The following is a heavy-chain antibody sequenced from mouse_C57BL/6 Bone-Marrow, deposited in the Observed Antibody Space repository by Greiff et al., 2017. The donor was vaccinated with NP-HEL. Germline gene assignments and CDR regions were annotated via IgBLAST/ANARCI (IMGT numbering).Heavy chain of an antibody. CDR3: ASYDGYYEGAMDY. V-gene: IGHV1-72*01. Sequence: QVQLQQPGAELVKPGASVKLSCKASGYTFTSYWMHWVKQRPGRGLEWIGRIDPNSGGTKYNEKFKSKATLTVDKPSSTAYIQLSSLTSEDSAVYYCASYDGYYEGAMDYWGQGTSVTVSS. J-gene: IGHJ4*01. CDR2: IDPNSGGT. CDR1: GYTFTSYW. D-gene: IGHD2-3*01.